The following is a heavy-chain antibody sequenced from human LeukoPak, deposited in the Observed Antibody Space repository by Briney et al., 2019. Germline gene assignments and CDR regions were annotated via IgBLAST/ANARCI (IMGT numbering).Heavy chain of an antibody. CDR1: GGSISSGGYY. J-gene: IGHJ4*02. V-gene: IGHV4-31*03. D-gene: IGHD5-18*01. CDR2: IYYSGST. CDR3: ARGHIQLWLPHLDY. Sequence: PSQTLSLTCTVSGGSISSGGYYWSWIRQHPGKGLEWIGYIYYSGSTYYNPSLKSRVTISVDTSKNQFSLKLSSVTAADTAVYYCARGHIQLWLPHLDYWGQGTLVTASS.